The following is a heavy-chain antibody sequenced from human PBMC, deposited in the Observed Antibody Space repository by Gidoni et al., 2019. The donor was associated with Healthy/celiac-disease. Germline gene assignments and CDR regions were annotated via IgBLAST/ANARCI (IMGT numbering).Heavy chain of an antibody. CDR2: IRSKAYGGTT. J-gene: IGHJ4*02. V-gene: IGHV3-49*03. Sequence: EVQLVESGGGLVQQGRSLRLPCTAPGSPFADYAIRWFRQAPGKGLEWVGFIRSKAYGGTTEYAASVKGRFTISRDDSKSIAYLQMNSLKTEDTAVYYCTRDRIPPQYRYSGSYYPVDYWGQGTLVTVSS. CDR3: TRDRIPPQYRYSGSYYPVDY. CDR1: GSPFADYA. D-gene: IGHD1-26*01.